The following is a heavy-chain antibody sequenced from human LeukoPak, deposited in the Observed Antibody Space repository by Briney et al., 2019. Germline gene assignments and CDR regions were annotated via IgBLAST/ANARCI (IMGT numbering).Heavy chain of an antibody. CDR3: ARPGAGMTTLKREGREI. CDR1: GFTFSSYS. Sequence: GGSLRLSCAASGFTFSSYSMNWVRQAPGKGLEWVSYISSSSSTIYYADSVKGRFTISRDNAKNSLYLQMNSLRAEDTAVYYCARPGAGMTTLKREGREIWGQGTMVTVSS. CDR2: ISSSSSTI. D-gene: IGHD4-11*01. J-gene: IGHJ3*02. V-gene: IGHV3-48*01.